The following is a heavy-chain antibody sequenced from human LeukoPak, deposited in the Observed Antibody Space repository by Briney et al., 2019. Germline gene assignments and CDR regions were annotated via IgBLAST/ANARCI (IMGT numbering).Heavy chain of an antibody. CDR2: IDSNGNHI. D-gene: IGHD3/OR15-3a*01. Sequence: GGSLRLSCEASGFAFSSYWMHWVRQAPGKGLVWVSRIDSNGNHISYVDSVGGRFTISRDNAKNTLYLQMNSLRVEDTAVYYCAGGRDRTELYFDSWGQGTLVTVSS. J-gene: IGHJ4*02. CDR1: GFAFSSYW. CDR3: AGGRDRTELYFDS. V-gene: IGHV3-74*01.